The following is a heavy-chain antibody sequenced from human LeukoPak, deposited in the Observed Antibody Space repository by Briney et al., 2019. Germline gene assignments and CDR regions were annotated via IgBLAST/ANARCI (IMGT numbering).Heavy chain of an antibody. CDR2: MNPNSGNT. D-gene: IGHD3-16*01. CDR1: GYTFTSYG. J-gene: IGHJ5*02. CDR3: ARERLGINWFDP. Sequence: SVKFSCKASGYTFTSYGISWVRQAPGQGLEWMGWMNPNSGNTGYAQKFQGRVTITRDTSASTAYMELSSLRSEDMAVYYCARERLGINWFDPWGQGTLVTVSS. V-gene: IGHV1-8*03.